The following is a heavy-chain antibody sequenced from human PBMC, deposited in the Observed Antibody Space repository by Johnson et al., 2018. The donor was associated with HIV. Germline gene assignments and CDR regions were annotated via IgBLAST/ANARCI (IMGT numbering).Heavy chain of an antibody. V-gene: IGHV3-30*04. CDR3: AKDRSGSWYGADAFDI. J-gene: IGHJ3*02. Sequence: VQLVESGGGLVQPGGSLRLSCAASGFTFSSYAMHWVRQAPGKGLEWVAVISYGGSNKYYADSVKGRFTVSRDNSKNTLYLQMKSRRADDTAVYYCAKDRSGSWYGADAFDIWGQGTMVTVSS. CDR2: ISYGGSNK. D-gene: IGHD6-13*01. CDR1: GFTFSSYA.